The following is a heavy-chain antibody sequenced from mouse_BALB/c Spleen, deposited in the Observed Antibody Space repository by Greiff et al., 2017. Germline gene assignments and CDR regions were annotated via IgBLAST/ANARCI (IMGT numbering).Heavy chain of an antibody. Sequence: DLVKPGASVKLSCKASGYTFTSYWINWIKQRPGQGLEWIGRIAPGSGSTYYNEMFKGTATLTVDTSSSTAYIQLSSLSSEDSAVYFCASEAMITTSGFDYWGQGTTLTVSS. CDR1: GYTFTSYW. V-gene: IGHV1S41*01. CDR2: IAPGSGST. CDR3: ASEAMITTSGFDY. J-gene: IGHJ2*01. D-gene: IGHD2-4*01.